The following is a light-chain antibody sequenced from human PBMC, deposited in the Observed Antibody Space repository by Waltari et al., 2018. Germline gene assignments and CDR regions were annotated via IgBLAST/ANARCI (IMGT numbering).Light chain of an antibody. V-gene: IGKV2D-29*01. CDR1: LGRLHTDGDTS. CDR3: VQSLQVPS. J-gene: IGKJ4*01. Sequence: NVVTQTLLSLYVTHGQAASISCKSSLGRLHTDGDTSSSWYLQRADQPPRLLIYEVSKRLSGVPERFSGGGSGTEFSLTISRVEAEDVGFYYCVQSLQVPSFGGGTRLE. CDR2: EVS.